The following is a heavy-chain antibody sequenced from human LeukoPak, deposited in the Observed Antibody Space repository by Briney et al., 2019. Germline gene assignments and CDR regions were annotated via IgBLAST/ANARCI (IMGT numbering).Heavy chain of an antibody. Sequence: SETLSLTRTVAGVSIRNYYWSWIRQPPGKGLEWIGYFYDSGHTNYNPSLKSRVTISVDTSKDQFSLQLSSVTAADTAVYFCASRGVVRGISYYFDYWGQGTLVTVSS. CDR1: GVSIRNYY. J-gene: IGHJ4*02. V-gene: IGHV4-59*01. D-gene: IGHD3-10*02. CDR2: FYDSGHT. CDR3: ASRGVVRGISYYFDY.